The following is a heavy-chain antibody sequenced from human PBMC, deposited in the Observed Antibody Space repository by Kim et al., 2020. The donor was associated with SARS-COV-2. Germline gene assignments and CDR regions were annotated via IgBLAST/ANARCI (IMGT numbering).Heavy chain of an antibody. D-gene: IGHD1-1*01. CDR3: TRWKKGAARGLVRDR. Sequence: GGSLRLSCAASGFTFAGAWMSWVRQAPGKGLEWVGLIRSKLFGGTTDYAAPVKGRFTISRDDSTNNAYLQMNSLKTEDTAVYFCTRWKKGAARGLVRDRWGQGTLVPV. V-gene: IGHV3-15*01. J-gene: IGHJ4*02. CDR1: GFTFAGAW. CDR2: IRSKLFGGTT.